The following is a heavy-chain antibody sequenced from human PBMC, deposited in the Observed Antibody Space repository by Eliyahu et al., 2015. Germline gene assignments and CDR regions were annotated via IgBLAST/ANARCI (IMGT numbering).Heavy chain of an antibody. V-gene: IGHV4-34*01. Sequence: KGLEWIGEINHSGNTNYNPSLKSRVPQSVNISKNPVSPKLNPVTAADTAVYYCARHTEGYSGYDHFWFDTWGQGTLVTVSS. CDR2: INHSGNT. CDR3: ARHTEGYSGYDHFWFDT. D-gene: IGHD5-12*01. J-gene: IGHJ5*02.